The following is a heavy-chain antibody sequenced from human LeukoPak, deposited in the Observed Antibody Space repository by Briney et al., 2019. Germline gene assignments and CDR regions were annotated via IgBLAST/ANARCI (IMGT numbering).Heavy chain of an antibody. CDR3: ARGLHALSPYYYMDV. Sequence: ASVKVSCKASGYTFTSYDINWVRQATGQGLEWMGWMNPNSGNTGYAQKFQGRVTMTRNTSISTAYMELSSLRSEDTAVYYCARGLHALSPYYYMDVWGKGTTVTVSS. J-gene: IGHJ6*03. D-gene: IGHD3-16*02. CDR2: MNPNSGNT. V-gene: IGHV1-8*01. CDR1: GYTFTSYD.